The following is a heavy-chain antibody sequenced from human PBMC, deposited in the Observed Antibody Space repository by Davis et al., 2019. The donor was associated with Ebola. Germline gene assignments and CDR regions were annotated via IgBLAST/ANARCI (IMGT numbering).Heavy chain of an antibody. CDR2: IIPIFGTA. D-gene: IGHD2-15*01. V-gene: IGHV1-69*13. Sequence: SVKVSCKASGGTFSSYAISWVRQAPGQGLEWMGGIIPIFGTANYAQKFQGRVTITADESTSTVYMELSSLRSEDTAVYYSAREDIVVVVAATGGPGYYGMDVWGKGTTVTVSS. CDR1: GGTFSSYA. J-gene: IGHJ6*04. CDR3: AREDIVVVVAATGGPGYYGMDV.